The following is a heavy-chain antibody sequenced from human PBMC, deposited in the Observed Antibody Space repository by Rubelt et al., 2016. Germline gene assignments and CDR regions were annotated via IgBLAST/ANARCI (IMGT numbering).Heavy chain of an antibody. CDR1: GFTFSDYY. CDR2: ISSSGSTI. V-gene: IGHV3-11*01. CDR3: VRGYLSNSFDQ. Sequence: PGGSLRLSCAASGFTFSDYYMSWIRQAPGKGLEWVSYISSSGSTIYYADSVRGRFTISRDNARNSLYLQMTSLRAEDTAVYYCVRGYLSNSFDQWGQGTLVTASS. D-gene: IGHD3-22*01. J-gene: IGHJ4*02.